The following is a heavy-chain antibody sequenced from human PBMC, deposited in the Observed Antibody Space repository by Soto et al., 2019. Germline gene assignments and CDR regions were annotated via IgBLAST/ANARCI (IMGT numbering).Heavy chain of an antibody. J-gene: IGHJ4*02. CDR3: AKDRIAARPGYFDY. V-gene: IGHV3-30*18. CDR1: GFTFSSYG. CDR2: ISYDGSNK. D-gene: IGHD6-6*01. Sequence: QVQLVESGGGVVQPGRSLRLSCAASGFTFSSYGMHWVRQAPGKGLEWVAVISYDGSNKYYADSVKGRFTISRDNSKNTLYLQMNSLRAEDTAVYYCAKDRIAARPGYFDYWGQGPLVTVSS.